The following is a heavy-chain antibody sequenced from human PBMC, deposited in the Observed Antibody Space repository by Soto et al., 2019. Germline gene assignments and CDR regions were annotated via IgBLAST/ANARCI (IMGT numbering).Heavy chain of an antibody. CDR1: GFTLSSYS. J-gene: IGHJ6*02. CDR2: ISSSSSTI. Sequence: EVQLEESGGGLVQPGGSLRLSCEASGFTLSSYSMNWARQAPGQGLEWVSYISSSSSTIYYADSVKGRFTISRDNAKNSLYLQMNSLRDEDTAVYYCARDNPRSSGWDVWGQGTTVTVSS. V-gene: IGHV3-48*02. CDR3: ARDNPRSSGWDV.